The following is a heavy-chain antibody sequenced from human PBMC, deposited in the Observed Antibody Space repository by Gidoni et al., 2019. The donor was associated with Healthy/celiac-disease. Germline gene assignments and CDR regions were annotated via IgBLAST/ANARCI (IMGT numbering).Heavy chain of an antibody. CDR2: IYYSGRT. J-gene: IGHJ6*02. CDR1: GGSISSSSYY. V-gene: IGHV4-39*07. Sequence: QLQLQESGPGLVKPSETLSLTCTVSGGSISSSSYYWGWFRQPPGKGLGWIGSIYYSGRTYYNPSLKSRVTISVDTSKNQFSLKLSSVTAADTAVYYCATTLEDTAMVVAEYYYGMDVWGQGTTVTVSS. D-gene: IGHD5-18*01. CDR3: ATTLEDTAMVVAEYYYGMDV.